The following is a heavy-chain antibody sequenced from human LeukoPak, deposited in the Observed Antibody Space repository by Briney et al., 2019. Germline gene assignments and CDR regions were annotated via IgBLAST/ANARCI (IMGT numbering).Heavy chain of an antibody. Sequence: PGGSLRLSCAASGFTFSTYWMHWVRQAPGKGLVWVSRINSDGIITSYADSVKGRFTISRDNAKNTLYLQMNSLRAEDTAVYYCARGSHRFLPAAPHMDVWGKGTTVTVSS. CDR1: GFTFSTYW. J-gene: IGHJ6*03. CDR2: INSDGIIT. CDR3: ARGSHRFLPAAPHMDV. D-gene: IGHD2-2*01. V-gene: IGHV3-74*01.